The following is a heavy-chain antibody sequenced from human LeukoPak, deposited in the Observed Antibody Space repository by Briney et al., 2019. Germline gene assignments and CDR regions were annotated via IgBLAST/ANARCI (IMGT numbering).Heavy chain of an antibody. J-gene: IGHJ5*02. CDR2: INPNSGGT. CDR3: ARTRSGSYSYNWFDP. D-gene: IGHD1-26*01. Sequence: ASVKVSCKASGYTFTGYYMHWVRQAPGQGLEWMGWINPNSGGTNYAQKFQGRVTMTRNTSISTAYMELSSLRSEDTAVYYCARTRSGSYSYNWFDPWGQGTLVTVSS. V-gene: IGHV1-2*02. CDR1: GYTFTGYY.